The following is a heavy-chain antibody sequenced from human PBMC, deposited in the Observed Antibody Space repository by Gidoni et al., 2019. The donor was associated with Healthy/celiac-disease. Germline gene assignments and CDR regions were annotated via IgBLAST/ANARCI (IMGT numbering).Heavy chain of an antibody. J-gene: IGHJ1*01. CDR3: ARVPIVGATRYFQH. CDR2: FNHSGST. V-gene: IGHV4-34*01. D-gene: IGHD1-26*01. CDR1: GGSFSGYY. Sequence: QVQLQQWSAGLWKPSETLSLTCAVYGGSFSGYYWSCIRPPPGKGLGWIGAFNHSGSTNYNPSLKSRVTISVDTSKNQFSLKLSSVTAADTAVYYCARVPIVGATRYFQHWGQGTLVTVSS.